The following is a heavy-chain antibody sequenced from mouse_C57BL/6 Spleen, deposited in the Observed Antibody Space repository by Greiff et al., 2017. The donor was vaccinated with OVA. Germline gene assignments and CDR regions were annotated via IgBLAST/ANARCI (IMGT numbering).Heavy chain of an antibody. D-gene: IGHD6-1*01. V-gene: IGHV14-3*01. CDR2: IDPANGNT. J-gene: IGHJ3*01. CDR3: ARQPSFAY. CDR1: GFNIKNTY. Sequence: EVQLQQSVAELVRPGASVKLSCTASGFNIKNTYMPWVKQRPEQGLEWIGRIDPANGNTKYAPKFQGKATITAATSSNTAYLQLSRLTSEDTAIYYRARQPSFAYWGQGTLGTVSA.